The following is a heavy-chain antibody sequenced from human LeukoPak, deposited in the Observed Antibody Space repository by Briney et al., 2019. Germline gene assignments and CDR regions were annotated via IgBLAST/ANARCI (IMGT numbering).Heavy chain of an antibody. CDR2: IHYSGST. CDR1: GGSISRHY. D-gene: IGHD3-22*01. Sequence: SETLSLTCAVSGGSISRHYWNWIRQPPGERLEWIGWIHYSGSTAYNPSLESRVTMSVDTSKNHISLKMTSVTAADTATYYCARWGYFDSSAYFVVDYWGQGVLVTVSS. V-gene: IGHV4-59*11. J-gene: IGHJ4*02. CDR3: ARWGYFDSSAYFVVDY.